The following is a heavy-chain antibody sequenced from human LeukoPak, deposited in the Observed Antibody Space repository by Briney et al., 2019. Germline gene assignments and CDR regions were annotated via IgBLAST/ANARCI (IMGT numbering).Heavy chain of an antibody. V-gene: IGHV3-23*01. CDR1: VFSLSSYA. J-gene: IGHJ4*02. CDR2: ISGSGGST. D-gene: IGHD5-24*01. CDR3: AKGLQTADY. Sequence: PGGSLRLSRAASVFSLSSYAMSWVRQAPGKGLEWVSRISGSGGSTYFADSVEGRFTISRNNSKNTQYLQMNSLRAEDTAVYYCAKGLQTADYWGQGTLVTVSS.